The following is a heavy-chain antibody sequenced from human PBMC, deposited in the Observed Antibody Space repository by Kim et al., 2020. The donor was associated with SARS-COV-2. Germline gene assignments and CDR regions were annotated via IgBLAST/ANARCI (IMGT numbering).Heavy chain of an antibody. J-gene: IGHJ4*02. D-gene: IGHD1-26*01. V-gene: IGHV4-34*01. CDR3: ARALVGATWTYFDY. Sequence: NPSLKSRVTISVDTSKNQFSLKLSSVTAADTAVYYCARALVGATWTYFDYWGQGTLVTVSS.